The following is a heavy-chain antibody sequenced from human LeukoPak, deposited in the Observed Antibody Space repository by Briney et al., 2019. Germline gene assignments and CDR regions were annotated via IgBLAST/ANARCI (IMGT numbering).Heavy chain of an antibody. V-gene: IGHV3-30*02. D-gene: IGHD4-17*01. J-gene: IGHJ1*01. CDR3: ARVLDYGDYVGYFQY. CDR1: GFTFSSYG. CDR2: IRYDGSNK. Sequence: GVSLRLSCAASGFTFSSYGMHWVRQAPGKGLEWVAFIRYDGSNKYYADSVKGRFTISRDNSKNTLYLQMNSLRAEDTAVYYCARVLDYGDYVGYFQYWGQGTLVTVSS.